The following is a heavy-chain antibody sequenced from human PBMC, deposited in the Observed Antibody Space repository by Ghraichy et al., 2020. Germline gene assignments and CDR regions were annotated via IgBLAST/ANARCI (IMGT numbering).Heavy chain of an antibody. CDR1: GFTFNTYG. D-gene: IGHD1-14*01. J-gene: IGHJ3*02. CDR2: IRYDGSDK. Sequence: LSLTCAASGFTFNTYGLHWVRQAPGKGLEWVAFIRYDGSDKYYADSVKGRFTISRDNFKNTLSLQMISLRAEDTAVYYCAKGGGRAITDAFDIWGQGTVVTVSS. CDR3: AKGGGRAITDAFDI. V-gene: IGHV3-30*02.